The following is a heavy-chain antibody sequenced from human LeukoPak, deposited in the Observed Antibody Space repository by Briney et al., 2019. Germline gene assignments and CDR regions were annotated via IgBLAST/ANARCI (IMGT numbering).Heavy chain of an antibody. D-gene: IGHD5-18*01. CDR1: GFTFNNYA. CDR3: AKDRSYGATYDVFDI. Sequence: GGSLRLSCAASGFTFNNYAMSWVRQAPGKGLEWVSGISGSGGGTNYADSVKGRFTISRDNSKNTLYLQMNSLRADDTAVYYCAKDRSYGATYDVFDIWGQGTKVTVSS. J-gene: IGHJ3*02. CDR2: ISGSGGGT. V-gene: IGHV3-23*01.